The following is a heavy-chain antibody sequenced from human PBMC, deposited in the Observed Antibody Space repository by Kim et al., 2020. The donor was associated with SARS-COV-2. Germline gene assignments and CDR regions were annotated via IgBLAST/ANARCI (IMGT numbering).Heavy chain of an antibody. D-gene: IGHD6-13*01. CDR3: ASDRWSSSSSPRGFDY. Sequence: GGSLRLSCAASGFTFSSYAMHWVRQAPGKGLEWVAVISYDGSNKYYADSVKGRFTISRDNSKNTLYLQMNSLRAEDTAVYYCASDRWSSSSSPRGFDYWG. CDR2: ISYDGSNK. V-gene: IGHV3-30-3*01. J-gene: IGHJ4*01. CDR1: GFTFSSYA.